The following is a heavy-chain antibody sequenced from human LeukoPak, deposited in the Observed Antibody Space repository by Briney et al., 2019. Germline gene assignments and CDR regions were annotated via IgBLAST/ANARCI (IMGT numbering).Heavy chain of an antibody. CDR3: ARASRDGYNRDWFDP. CDR1: GGSISSSSYY. J-gene: IGHJ5*02. Sequence: SETLSLTCTVSGGSISSSSYYWSWIRQPPGKGLEWIGYIYYSGSTYYNPSLKSRVTISVDTSKNQFSLKLSSVTAADTAVYYCARASRDGYNRDWFDPWGQGTLVTVSS. V-gene: IGHV4-30-4*08. CDR2: IYYSGST. D-gene: IGHD5-24*01.